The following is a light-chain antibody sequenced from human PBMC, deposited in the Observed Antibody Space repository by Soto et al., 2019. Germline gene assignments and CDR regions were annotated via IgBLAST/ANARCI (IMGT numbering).Light chain of an antibody. J-gene: IGKJ1*01. CDR2: YMS. CDR3: HQRQSWPRT. CDR1: QCVGTR. Sequence: EIVLTQSPATLSSSPGETATLSCRASQCVGTRLAWYQHKPGQAPRLLIYYMSKRATGIPARFSGSGSGTDFTLTISGLAPEDFAIYYCHQRQSWPRTFGQGTKVEIK. V-gene: IGKV3-11*01.